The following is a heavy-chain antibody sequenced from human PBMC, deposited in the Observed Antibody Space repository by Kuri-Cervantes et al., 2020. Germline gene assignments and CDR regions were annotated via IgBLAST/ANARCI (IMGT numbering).Heavy chain of an antibody. D-gene: IGHD1-26*01. CDR2: INAYNGNT. CDR3: ARDGLVGATMWAPDLFDY. CDR1: GYTFTSYS. J-gene: IGHJ4*02. V-gene: IGHV1-18*01. Sequence: ASVKVSCKASGYTFTSYSISWVRQAPGQGLEWMGWINAYNGNTNYAQKLQGRVTMTTDTSTSTAYMELRSLRSDDTAVYYCARDGLVGATMWAPDLFDYWGQGTLVTVSS.